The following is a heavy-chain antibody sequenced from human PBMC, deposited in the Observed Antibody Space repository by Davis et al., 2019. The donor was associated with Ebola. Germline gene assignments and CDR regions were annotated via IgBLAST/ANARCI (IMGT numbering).Heavy chain of an antibody. V-gene: IGHV3-11*01. CDR1: GFTFSDYY. D-gene: IGHD4-17*01. CDR3: ARDPHDYGVHDAFDI. Sequence: PGGSLRLSCAASGFTFSDYYMSWIRQAPGKGLEWVSYISSSGSTIYYADSVKGRFTISRDNAKNSLYLQMNSLRAEDTAVYYCARDPHDYGVHDAFDIWGQGTMVTVSS. CDR2: ISSSGSTI. J-gene: IGHJ3*02.